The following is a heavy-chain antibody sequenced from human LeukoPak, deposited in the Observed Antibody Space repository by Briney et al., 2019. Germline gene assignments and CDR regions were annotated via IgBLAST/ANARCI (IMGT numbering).Heavy chain of an antibody. CDR2: INAGNGNT. Sequence: ASVKVSCKASGYTFTSYAMHWVRQAPGQRLEWMGWINAGNGNTKYSQEFQGRVTITRDTSASTAYMELSSLRSEDMAVYYCAREPQDSSGYYHFDYWGQGTLVSVSS. J-gene: IGHJ4*02. D-gene: IGHD3-22*01. V-gene: IGHV1-3*03. CDR3: AREPQDSSGYYHFDY. CDR1: GYTFTSYA.